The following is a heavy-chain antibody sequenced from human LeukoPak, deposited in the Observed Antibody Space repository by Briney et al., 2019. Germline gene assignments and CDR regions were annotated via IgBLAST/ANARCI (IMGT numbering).Heavy chain of an antibody. J-gene: IGHJ4*02. D-gene: IGHD3-22*01. Sequence: PGGSLRLSCAASGFTFSSYWMNWVRQAPGKGLEWVSAISTGGGNTYYADFVKGRLTISRDNSKNTLDLQMNSLRAEDTAIYYCAKELYYQDSSGSFDYWGQGTLVTVSS. V-gene: IGHV3-23*01. CDR3: AKELYYQDSSGSFDY. CDR1: GFTFSSYW. CDR2: ISTGGGNT.